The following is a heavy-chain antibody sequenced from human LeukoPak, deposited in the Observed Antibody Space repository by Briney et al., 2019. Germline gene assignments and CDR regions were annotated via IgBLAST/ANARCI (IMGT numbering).Heavy chain of an antibody. CDR3: AKDITAAGGYFFDY. D-gene: IGHD6-13*01. CDR2: IYSGGST. J-gene: IGHJ4*02. Sequence: GGSLRLSCAASGFTVSSNYMSWVRQAPGKGLEWVSVIYSGGSTYYADSVKGRFTISRDNSKNTLYLQMNSLRAEDTAVYYCAKDITAAGGYFFDYWGQGTLVTVSS. V-gene: IGHV3-53*01. CDR1: GFTVSSNY.